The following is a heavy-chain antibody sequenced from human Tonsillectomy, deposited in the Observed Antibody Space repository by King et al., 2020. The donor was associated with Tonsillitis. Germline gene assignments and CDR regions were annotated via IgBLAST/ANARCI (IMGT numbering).Heavy chain of an antibody. V-gene: IGHV1-18*04. D-gene: IGHD3-22*01. CDR3: ARDQRNSFDSSGYPVDY. CDR2: ISPYNGNR. CDR1: GYTFASYV. J-gene: IGHJ4*02. Sequence: QLVQSGAEVKKPGDSVKVSCKASGYTFASYVINWVRQAPGQGLEWMGWISPYNGNRNYAQKFQGRVTLTTDTSTSTAYMDLRSLRSDDTAVYYCARDQRNSFDSSGYPVDYWGQGTLVTVSS.